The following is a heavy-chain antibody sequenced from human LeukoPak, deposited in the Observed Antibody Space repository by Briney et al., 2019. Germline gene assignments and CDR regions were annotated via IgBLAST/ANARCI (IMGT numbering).Heavy chain of an antibody. D-gene: IGHD1-26*01. CDR1: GYTLTELS. CDR3: ATSAGATGAAFDI. Sequence: ASVKVSCKVSGYTLTELSMHWVRQAPGKGLEWMGGFDPEDGETIYAQKFQGRATMTEDTSTDTAYMELSSLRSEDTAVYYCATSAGATGAAFDIWGQGTMVTVSS. V-gene: IGHV1-24*01. CDR2: FDPEDGET. J-gene: IGHJ3*02.